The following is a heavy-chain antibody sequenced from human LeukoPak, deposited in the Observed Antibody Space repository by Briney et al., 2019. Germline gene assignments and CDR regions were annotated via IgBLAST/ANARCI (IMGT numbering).Heavy chain of an antibody. CDR2: IYYSGST. CDR3: ARYVVPAAIGGYYFDY. Sequence: SETLSLTCTVSGGSISSSSYYWGWIRQPPGKGLEWIGSIYYSGSTYYNPSLKSRVTISVDTSKNQFSLKLSSVTAADTAVYYCARYVVPAAIGGYYFDYWGQGTLVTVSS. D-gene: IGHD2-2*01. V-gene: IGHV4-39*07. CDR1: GGSISSSSYY. J-gene: IGHJ4*02.